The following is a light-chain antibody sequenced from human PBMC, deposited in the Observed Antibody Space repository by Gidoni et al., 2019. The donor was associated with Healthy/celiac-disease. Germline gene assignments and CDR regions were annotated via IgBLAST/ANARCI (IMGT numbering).Light chain of an antibody. CDR2: AAS. J-gene: IGKJ3*01. CDR1: QNISSY. Sequence: DIQMTQSPSSLSASVGDRVTITCRASQNISSYLNWYQQKPGKAPKLLIYAASSLQSGVPSRFSGSGSGTDFTLTISSLQPEDFATYYCQQSYSTLFTFGPGTKVEIK. CDR3: QQSYSTLFT. V-gene: IGKV1-39*01.